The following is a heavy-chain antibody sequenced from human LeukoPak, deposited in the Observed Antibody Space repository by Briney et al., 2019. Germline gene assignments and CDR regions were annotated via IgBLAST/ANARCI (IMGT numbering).Heavy chain of an antibody. CDR2: IYYSGST. CDR1: GGSFSGYY. J-gene: IGHJ4*02. CDR3: ARDQGDGYNDY. V-gene: IGHV4-59*01. Sequence: SSTLSLTCAVYGGSFSGYYWCWIRPPPGKGLEWIGYIYYSGSTNYNPSLKSRVTISVDTSKNQFSLKLSSVTAADTAVYYCARDQGDGYNDYWGQGTLVTVSS. D-gene: IGHD5-24*01.